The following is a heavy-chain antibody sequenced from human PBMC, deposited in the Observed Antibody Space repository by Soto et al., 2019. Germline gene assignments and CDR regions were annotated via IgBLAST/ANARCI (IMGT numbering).Heavy chain of an antibody. CDR2: ISGSGGST. CDR3: AKDPLEIQLWPKYYFDY. J-gene: IGHJ4*02. V-gene: IGHV3-23*01. Sequence: GALRLSCAASVFTCISYAMSWVRQAPGKGLEWVSAISGSGGSTYYADSVKGRFTISRDNSKNTLYLQMNSLRAEDTAVYYCAKDPLEIQLWPKYYFDYWGQGTLVTVSS. D-gene: IGHD5-18*01. CDR1: VFTCISYA.